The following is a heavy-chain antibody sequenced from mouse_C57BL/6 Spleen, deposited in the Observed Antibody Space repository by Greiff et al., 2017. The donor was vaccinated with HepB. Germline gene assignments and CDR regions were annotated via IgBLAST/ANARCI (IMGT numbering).Heavy chain of an antibody. CDR2: IRNKANGYTT. V-gene: IGHV7-3*01. J-gene: IGHJ4*01. D-gene: IGHD2-4*01. CDR3: ARYLYDYDPYYAMDY. Sequence: DVKVEESGGGLVQPGGSLSLSCAASGFTFTDYYMSWVRQPPGKALEWLGFIRNKANGYTTEYSASVKGRFTISRDNSQSILYLQMNALRAEDSATYYCARYLYDYDPYYAMDYWGQGTSVTVSS. CDR1: GFTFTDYY.